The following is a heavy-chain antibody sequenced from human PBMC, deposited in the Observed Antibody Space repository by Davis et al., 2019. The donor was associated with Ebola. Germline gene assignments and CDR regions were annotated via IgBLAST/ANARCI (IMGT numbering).Heavy chain of an antibody. CDR1: GGSISSYY. CDR2: IYYSGST. CDR3: AREGAEVQGVIVTYYYYGMDV. J-gene: IGHJ6*02. Sequence: MPSETLSLTCTVSGGSISSYYWSWMRQPPGKGLEWIGYIYYSGSTNYNPSLKGRVTISVDTSKNQFSLKLSSVTAADTAVYYCAREGAEVQGVIVTYYYYGMDVWGQGTTVTVSS. D-gene: IGHD3-10*01. V-gene: IGHV4-59*12.